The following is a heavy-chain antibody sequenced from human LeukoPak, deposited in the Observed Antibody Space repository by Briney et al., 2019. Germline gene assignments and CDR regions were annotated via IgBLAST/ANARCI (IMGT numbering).Heavy chain of an antibody. CDR3: ARTFSGSYYYYGMDV. Sequence: PSETLSLTCTVSGGSISSYYWSWIRQPPGKGLEWSGYIYYSGTTNYNPSLKSRVTISVDTSKNQFSLKPSSVTAADTAVYYCARTFSGSYYYYGMDVWGQGTTVTVSS. J-gene: IGHJ6*02. CDR2: IYYSGTT. CDR1: GGSISSYY. D-gene: IGHD1-26*01. V-gene: IGHV4-59*01.